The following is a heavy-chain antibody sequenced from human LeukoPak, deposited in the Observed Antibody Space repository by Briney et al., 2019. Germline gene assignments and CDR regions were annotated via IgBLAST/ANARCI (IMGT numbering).Heavy chain of an antibody. V-gene: IGHV3-53*01. Sequence: GGSLRLSCTVSGFTVSTNSMSWVRQAPGKGLEWVSFIYSDNTHYSDSVKGRFTISRDNFKNTLYLQMNSLRAEDTAVYYCARRAGAYSHPYDYWGQGTLVTVSS. CDR2: IYSDNT. D-gene: IGHD4/OR15-4a*01. J-gene: IGHJ4*02. CDR1: GFTVSTNS. CDR3: ARRAGAYSHPYDY.